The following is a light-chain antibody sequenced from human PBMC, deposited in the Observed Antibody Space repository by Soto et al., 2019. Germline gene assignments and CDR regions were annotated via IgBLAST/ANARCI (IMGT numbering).Light chain of an antibody. CDR1: SSDVGSYNL. CDR3: CSYAGSSTFVV. CDR2: EDT. V-gene: IGLV2-23*02. J-gene: IGLJ2*01. Sequence: QSALTQPASVSGSPGQSITISCTGTSSDVGSYNLVSWYQQHPGKAPKLMIYEDTNRPSGVSNRFSGSKSGNTASLTISGLQAEDEADYHCCSYAGSSTFVVFGGGTKLTVL.